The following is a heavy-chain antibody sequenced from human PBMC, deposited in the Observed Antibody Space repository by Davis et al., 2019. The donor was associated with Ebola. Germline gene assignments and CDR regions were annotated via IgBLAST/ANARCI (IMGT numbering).Heavy chain of an antibody. J-gene: IGHJ4*02. D-gene: IGHD2-21*01. Sequence: GGSLRLSCAASGFTFSSYGMHWVRQAPGKGLEWVSSITSSSTYIYYADSVKGRFTIFRDNAKNSLYLQMNSLRAEDTAVYYCARGGLWDYWGQGTLATVSS. CDR1: GFTFSSYG. CDR3: ARGGLWDY. V-gene: IGHV3-21*01. CDR2: ITSSSTYI.